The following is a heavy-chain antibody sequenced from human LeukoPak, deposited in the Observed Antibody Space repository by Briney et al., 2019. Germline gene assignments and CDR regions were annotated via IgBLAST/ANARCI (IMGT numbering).Heavy chain of an antibody. CDR2: ISYDGSNK. V-gene: IGHV3-30*04. CDR1: GFTFSSYA. J-gene: IGHJ4*02. D-gene: IGHD7-27*01. Sequence: GGSLRLSCAASGFTFSSYAMHWVRQAPGKGLEWVAVISYDGSNKYYADSVKGRFTISRDNSKNTLYLQMNSLRAEDTAVYYCAKDQLGYFDYWGQGTLVTVSS. CDR3: AKDQLGYFDY.